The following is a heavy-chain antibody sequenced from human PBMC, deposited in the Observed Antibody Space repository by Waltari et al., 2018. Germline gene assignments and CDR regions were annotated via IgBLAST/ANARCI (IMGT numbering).Heavy chain of an antibody. CDR1: GGSIPSHY. D-gene: IGHD1-20*01. J-gene: IGHJ5*02. Sequence: QVQLQESGPGLVKPSETLSLTCTVSGGSIPSHYWSWIRQPPGKGLEYIGSMYYSGGTNYNPSLKSRLTMSVDTSKNQFSLKLSSVTAADTAVYYCARGPIARYNWLDPWGQGTLVTVSS. V-gene: IGHV4-59*11. CDR2: MYYSGGT. CDR3: ARGPIARYNWLDP.